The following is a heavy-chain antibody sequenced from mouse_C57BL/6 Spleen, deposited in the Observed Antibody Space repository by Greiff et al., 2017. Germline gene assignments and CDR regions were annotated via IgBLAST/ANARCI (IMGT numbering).Heavy chain of an antibody. CDR2: ISSGSSTI. CDR1: GFTFSDYG. J-gene: IGHJ1*03. V-gene: IGHV5-17*01. Sequence: EVKLEESGGGLVKPGGSLKLSCAASGFTFSDYGMHWVRQAPEKGLEWVAYISSGSSTIYYADTVKGRFTISRDNAKNTLFLQMTSLRSEDTAMYYCARGSSSWYFDGWGTGTTVTVSS. D-gene: IGHD1-1*01. CDR3: ARGSSSWYFDG.